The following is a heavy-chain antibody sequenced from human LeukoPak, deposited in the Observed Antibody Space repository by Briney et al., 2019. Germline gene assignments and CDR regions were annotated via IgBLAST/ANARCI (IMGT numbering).Heavy chain of an antibody. D-gene: IGHD6-19*01. Sequence: GGSLRLSCAASGFTFSSYDMNWVRQAPGKGLEWVAFIRYDGSDKYYADSVKGRFAVSRDNSKNMVYLQMNSLRAEDTAVYYCAKKYSSGRRPYDYYMDVWGKGTTVIVSS. CDR2: IRYDGSDK. CDR1: GFTFSSYD. V-gene: IGHV3-30*02. CDR3: AKKYSSGRRPYDYYMDV. J-gene: IGHJ6*03.